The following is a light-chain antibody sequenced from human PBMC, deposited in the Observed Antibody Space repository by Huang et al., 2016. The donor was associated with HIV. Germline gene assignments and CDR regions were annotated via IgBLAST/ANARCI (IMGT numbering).Light chain of an antibody. CDR3: MQGTHWPGT. CDR2: QVA. V-gene: IGKV2-30*01. J-gene: IGKJ4*02. CDR1: QSLVSSDGYVY. Sequence: DVVMTQFPLSLPVTLGQPASIFCKSSQSLVSSDGYVYLNWFQQRPGESPRRLIYQVAKRDSGVPDKYTGSGAGTLFGLGISRMEAEDVAVYYCMQGTHWPGTFGRGTKLGI.